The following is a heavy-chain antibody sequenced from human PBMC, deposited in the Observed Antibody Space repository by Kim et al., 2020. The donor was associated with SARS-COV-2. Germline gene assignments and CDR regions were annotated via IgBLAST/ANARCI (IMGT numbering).Heavy chain of an antibody. D-gene: IGHD3-10*01. J-gene: IGHJ6*02. V-gene: IGHV1-18*01. CDR3: ARGAMVRGVIISTHYYYYGMDV. Sequence: ASVKVSCKASGYTFTSYGISWVRQAPGQGLEWMGWISAYNGNTNYAQKLQGRVTMTTDTSTSTAYMELRSLRSDDTAVYYCARGAMVRGVIISTHYYYYGMDVWGQGTTVTVSS. CDR2: ISAYNGNT. CDR1: GYTFTSYG.